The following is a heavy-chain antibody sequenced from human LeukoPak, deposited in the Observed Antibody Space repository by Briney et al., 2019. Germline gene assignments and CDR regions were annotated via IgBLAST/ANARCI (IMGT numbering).Heavy chain of an antibody. CDR3: ALAGSGSYYGFDY. J-gene: IGHJ4*02. Sequence: ASVKVSCKASGGTFSSYAISWVRQAPGQGLEWMGGIIPIFGTANYAQKFQGRVTITTDESTSTAYMELGSLRSEDTAVYYCALAGSGSYYGFDYWGQGTLVTVSS. V-gene: IGHV1-69*05. CDR1: GGTFSSYA. D-gene: IGHD3-10*01. CDR2: IIPIFGTA.